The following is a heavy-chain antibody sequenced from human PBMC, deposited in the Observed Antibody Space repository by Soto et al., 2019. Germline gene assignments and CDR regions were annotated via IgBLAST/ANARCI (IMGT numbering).Heavy chain of an antibody. Sequence: PSETLSLTCTVSGGSISSYYWSWIRQPPGKGLEWIGYIYYSGSTNYDPALTSRVTISVDTSKNQPSLKLTSVTAADTAVYYCARDLASIGAFDWYFGLCRR. D-gene: IGHD3-3*02. V-gene: IGHV4-59*01. J-gene: IGHJ2*01. CDR1: GGSISSYY. CDR2: IYYSGST. CDR3: ARDLASIGAFDWYFGL.